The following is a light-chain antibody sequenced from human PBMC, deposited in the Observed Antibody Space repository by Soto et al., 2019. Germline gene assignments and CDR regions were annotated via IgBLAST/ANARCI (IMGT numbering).Light chain of an antibody. CDR3: GSYTSSNTYV. J-gene: IGLJ1*01. CDR1: SSDVGGYIY. CDR2: EVS. V-gene: IGLV2-14*01. Sequence: QSVLTHPASLSGSPGQSITISCTGTSSDVGGYIYVSWYQQHPGKAPKLMIYEVSNRPSGVSNRFSGSKSSNTASLTISGLQAEDEADYYCGSYTSSNTYVFGTGTKVTVL.